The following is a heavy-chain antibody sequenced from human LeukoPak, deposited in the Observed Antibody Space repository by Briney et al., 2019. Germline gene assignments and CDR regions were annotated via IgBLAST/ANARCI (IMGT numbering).Heavy chain of an antibody. CDR1: GFTFSTYA. V-gene: IGHV3-74*01. D-gene: IGHD1-14*01. CDR3: ARGVHLPGI. CDR2: INSDGSST. Sequence: PGGSLRLSCAASGFTFSTYAMSWVRQAPGKGLEWVSGINSDGSSTSYADSVKGRFTISRDNAKNTLYLQMNSLRAEDTAVYYCARGVHLPGIWGQGTLVTVSS. J-gene: IGHJ4*02.